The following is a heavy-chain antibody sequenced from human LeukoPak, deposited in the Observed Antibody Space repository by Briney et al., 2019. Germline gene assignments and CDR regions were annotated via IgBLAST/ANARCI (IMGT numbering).Heavy chain of an antibody. CDR3: ARGGSKSYYYMDV. CDR2: IYYSGST. V-gene: IGHV4-61*08. Sequence: SETLSLTCTVSGDSISSGDYYWSWIRQPPGKGLEWIGYIYYSGSTNYNPSLKSRVTISVDTSKNQFSLKLSSVTAADTAVYYCARGGSKSYYYMDVWGKGTTVTVSS. J-gene: IGHJ6*03. CDR1: GDSISSGDYY.